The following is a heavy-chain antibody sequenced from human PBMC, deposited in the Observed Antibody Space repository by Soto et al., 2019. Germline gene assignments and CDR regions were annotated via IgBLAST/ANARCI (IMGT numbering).Heavy chain of an antibody. CDR1: GFTFDDYA. Sequence: EVQLVGSGGGLVQPGRSLRLSCAASGFTFDDYAMHWVRQAPGKGLEWVSGISWNSGSIGYADSVKGRFTISRDNAKNSVYQKRNSLRAEDGAFYYWAKGGYGAPRSRGALPSGGQGPLVTVSS. J-gene: IGHJ4*02. CDR2: ISWNSGSI. V-gene: IGHV3-9*01. CDR3: AKGGYGAPRSRGALPS. D-gene: IGHD3-16*01.